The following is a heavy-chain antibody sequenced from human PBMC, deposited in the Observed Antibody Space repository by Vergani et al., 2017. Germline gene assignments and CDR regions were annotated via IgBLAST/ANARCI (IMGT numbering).Heavy chain of an antibody. V-gene: IGHV4-38-2*02. D-gene: IGHD3-3*01. J-gene: IGHJ4*02. Sequence: QVQLQESGPGLVKPSETLSLTCTVSGYSISSGYYWGWIRQPPGKGLEWIGRIYHSGRTYYNPSLTSRVTISVDTSKNQFSLKLCSVTAADTAVYYCARENQPYYDFWSGYFRTFDYWGQGTLVTVSS. CDR3: ARENQPYYDFWSGYFRTFDY. CDR2: IYHSGRT. CDR1: GYSISSGYY.